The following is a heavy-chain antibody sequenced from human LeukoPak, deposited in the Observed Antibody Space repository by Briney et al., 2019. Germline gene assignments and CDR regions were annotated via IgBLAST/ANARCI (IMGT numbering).Heavy chain of an antibody. V-gene: IGHV3-53*01. CDR2: MYSGGST. Sequence: GGSLSLSFAASGFTFGTNYMSWVRQAPGKGLEWVSVMYSGGSTYYADSVKGRFTSSRDNSKSTLYLQMNSLRAEDTAVYYCARGFRPIDYWGQGTLVTVSS. CDR3: ARGFRPIDY. J-gene: IGHJ4*02. CDR1: GFTFGTNY.